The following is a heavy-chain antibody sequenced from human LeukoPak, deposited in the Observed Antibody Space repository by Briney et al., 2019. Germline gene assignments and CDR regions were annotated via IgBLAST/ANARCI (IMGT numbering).Heavy chain of an antibody. CDR3: AKVHSSGWYLYFDY. CDR2: ISYDGSNK. Sequence: GGSLRLSCAASGFTFSSYGMHWVRQAPGKGLEWVAVISYDGSNKYYADSVKGRFTISRDNSKNTLYLQMNSLRAEDTAVYYCAKVHSSGWYLYFDYWGQGTLVTASS. CDR1: GFTFSSYG. V-gene: IGHV3-30*18. D-gene: IGHD6-19*01. J-gene: IGHJ4*02.